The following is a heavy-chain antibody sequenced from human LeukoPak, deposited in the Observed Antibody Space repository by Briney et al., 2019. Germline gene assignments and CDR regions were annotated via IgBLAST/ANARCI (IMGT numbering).Heavy chain of an antibody. CDR2: IRCDGSNK. CDR1: GFTFSSYG. Sequence: GGSLRLSCAASGFTFSSYGMHWVRQAPGKGLEWVAFIRCDGSNKYYADSVKGRFTISRDNSKNTLYLQMNSLRAEDTAVYYCAKDYDSSGYYYVMYYFDYWGQGTLVTVSS. J-gene: IGHJ4*02. CDR3: AKDYDSSGYYYVMYYFDY. D-gene: IGHD3-22*01. V-gene: IGHV3-30*02.